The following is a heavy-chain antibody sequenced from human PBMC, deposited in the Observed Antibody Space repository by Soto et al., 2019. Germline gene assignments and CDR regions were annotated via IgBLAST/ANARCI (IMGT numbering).Heavy chain of an antibody. V-gene: IGHV3-64*02. Sequence: EVQLVESGEGLVQPGGSLRLSCAASGFTFSTYAMHWVRQAPGKGLEYVSAISGNGGSTSYADSVKGRFTISRDNSKNTLYLQMGSLRAEDIAVYDCARTNSSGWYDCCGQGTLVTFSS. CDR3: ARTNSSGWYDC. J-gene: IGHJ5*01. CDR2: ISGNGGST. D-gene: IGHD6-19*01. CDR1: GFTFSTYA.